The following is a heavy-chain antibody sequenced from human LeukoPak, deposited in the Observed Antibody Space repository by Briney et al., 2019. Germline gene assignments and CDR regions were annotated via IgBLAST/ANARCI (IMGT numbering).Heavy chain of an antibody. CDR2: ISGSGGST. J-gene: IGHJ4*02. Sequence: PGGSLRLSCAASGFTFSSYAMSWVRQAPGKGLEWVSAISGSGGSTYYADSVKGRFTISRDNSKNTLYLQMNSLRAEDTAVYYCAKVSLMRWLVKGYFDYWGQGTLVTVSS. CDR3: AKVSLMRWLVKGYFDY. CDR1: GFTFSSYA. D-gene: IGHD6-19*01. V-gene: IGHV3-23*01.